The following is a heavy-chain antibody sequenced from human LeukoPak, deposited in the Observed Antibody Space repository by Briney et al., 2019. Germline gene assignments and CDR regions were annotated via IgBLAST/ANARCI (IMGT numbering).Heavy chain of an antibody. CDR2: ISWNSGNI. Sequence: SLRLSCAASGFTFDDYAMHWVRQAPGKGLEWGSSISWNSGNIDYADSVKGRFTISRDSAKNSLYLQMTSLRAEDTALYYCAKDMGHVGVALDWGQGTLVTVSS. D-gene: IGHD1-26*01. V-gene: IGHV3-9*01. CDR3: AKDMGHVGVALD. J-gene: IGHJ4*02. CDR1: GFTFDDYA.